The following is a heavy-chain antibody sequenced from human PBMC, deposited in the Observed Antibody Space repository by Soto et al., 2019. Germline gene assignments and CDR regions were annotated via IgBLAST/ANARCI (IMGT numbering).Heavy chain of an antibody. V-gene: IGHV1-58*01. J-gene: IGHJ4*02. CDR1: GFTFTSSA. D-gene: IGHD6-19*01. CDR2: IVVGSGNT. Sequence: SVKVSCKASGFTFTSSAVQWVRQARGQRLEWIGWIVVGSGNTNYAQKFQERVTITRDMSTSTAYMELSSLRSENTAVYYCAADRSIAVAGTWFDYWGQGTLVTVSS. CDR3: AADRSIAVAGTWFDY.